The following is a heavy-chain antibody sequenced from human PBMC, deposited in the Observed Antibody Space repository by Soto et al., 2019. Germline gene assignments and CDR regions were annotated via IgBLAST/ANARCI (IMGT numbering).Heavy chain of an antibody. Sequence: ASVKVSCKASGYTFTSYGISWVRQAPGQGLEWMGWISTHNGNTKYAQNLQGRVTMTTDTSTTTAYMELGSLRSDDAAVYYCARDTPDIAVAGGPDYWGQGTLVPVSS. CDR2: ISTHNGNT. V-gene: IGHV1-18*01. CDR1: GYTFTSYG. D-gene: IGHD6-19*01. J-gene: IGHJ4*02. CDR3: ARDTPDIAVAGGPDY.